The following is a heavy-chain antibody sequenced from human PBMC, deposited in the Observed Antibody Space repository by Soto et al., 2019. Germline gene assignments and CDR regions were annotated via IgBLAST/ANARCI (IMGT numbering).Heavy chain of an antibody. D-gene: IGHD3-10*01. CDR2: IYYSGST. Sequence: PSETLSLTCTVSGGSISSSSYYWGWIRQPPGKGLEWIGNIYYSGSTYYNPSLKSRVTISVDTSKNQFSLNLTSVTAADTALYYCARDRTGGTMVWGEFLIYYYYGMDVWGQGTTVTVSS. J-gene: IGHJ6*02. V-gene: IGHV4-39*01. CDR1: GGSISSSSYY. CDR3: ARDRTGGTMVWGEFLIYYYYGMDV.